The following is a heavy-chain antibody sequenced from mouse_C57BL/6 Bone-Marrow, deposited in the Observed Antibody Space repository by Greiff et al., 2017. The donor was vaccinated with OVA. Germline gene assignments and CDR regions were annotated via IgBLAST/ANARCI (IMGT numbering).Heavy chain of an antibody. J-gene: IGHJ3*01. Sequence: EVKLMESGGGLVQPGGSMKLSCVASGFTFSNYWMNWVRQSPEKGLEWVAQIRLKSDNYATHYAESVKGRFTISTDDSKSSVYLQMKNLRAEDTGIDYCTGTGTFAYWCQGTLVTVSA. CDR3: TGTGTFAY. D-gene: IGHD3-3*01. CDR1: GFTFSNYW. V-gene: IGHV6-3*01. CDR2: IRLKSDNYAT.